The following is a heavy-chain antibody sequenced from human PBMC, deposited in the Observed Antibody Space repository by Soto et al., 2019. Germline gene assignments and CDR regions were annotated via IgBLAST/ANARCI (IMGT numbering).Heavy chain of an antibody. D-gene: IGHD2-2*02. Sequence: QVQLVQSGAEVKKPGSSVKVSCKASGGTFSSYAISWVRQAPGQGLEWMGGIIPIFGTANYAQKFQGRVTITADKSTSTANRGRRSGRSEDTAVYYWARREQWGGWQQGYTSFAYGGQGPLVTVSS. CDR3: ARREQWGGWQQGYTSFAY. V-gene: IGHV1-69*06. J-gene: IGHJ4*02. CDR1: GGTFSSYA. CDR2: IIPIFGTA.